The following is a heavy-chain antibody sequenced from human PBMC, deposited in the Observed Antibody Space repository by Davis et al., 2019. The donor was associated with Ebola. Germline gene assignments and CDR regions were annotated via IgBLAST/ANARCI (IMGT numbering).Heavy chain of an antibody. CDR3: ARGDRDDYVWGSYRRYFDY. CDR2: ISSSGSTI. Sequence: PGGSLRLSCAASGFTFSSYEMNWVRQAPGKGLEWISYISSSGSTIYYADSVKGRFTISRENAKNSLYLQMNSLRAEETAVYYCARGDRDDYVWGSYRRYFDYWGQGTLVTVSS. D-gene: IGHD3-16*02. J-gene: IGHJ4*02. CDR1: GFTFSSYE. V-gene: IGHV3-48*03.